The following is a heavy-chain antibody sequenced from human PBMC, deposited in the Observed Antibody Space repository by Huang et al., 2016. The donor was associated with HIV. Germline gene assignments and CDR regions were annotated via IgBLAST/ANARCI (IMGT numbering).Heavy chain of an antibody. D-gene: IGHD3-10*01. CDR2: VNPKSGAT. CDR1: GYIFTDYY. CDR3: ARAVVRGLIIRFDP. J-gene: IGHJ5*02. V-gene: IGHV1-2*02. Sequence: QVQLVQSGAEVKKPGASVKVSCRTSGYIFTDYYMHWVRQAPGQGLEWMGLVNPKSGATNQAQRVQGRLHMTTDTSTSAGYMELANIRSDDTAVYYCARAVVRGLIIRFDPWGQGTLVTVSS.